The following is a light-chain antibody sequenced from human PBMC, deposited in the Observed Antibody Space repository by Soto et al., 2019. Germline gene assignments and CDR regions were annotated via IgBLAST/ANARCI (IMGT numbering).Light chain of an antibody. J-gene: IGKJ5*01. Sequence: EIVLTQPPVALSLSPGERATLSCRASQSVSRYLAWYQQKPDQAPRLLIYDAFNRATGIPARFSGSGSGTDFTLTISSLEPEDFVVYYCQQRSNWPITFGQGTRLEIK. CDR2: DAF. V-gene: IGKV3-11*01. CDR1: QSVSRY. CDR3: QQRSNWPIT.